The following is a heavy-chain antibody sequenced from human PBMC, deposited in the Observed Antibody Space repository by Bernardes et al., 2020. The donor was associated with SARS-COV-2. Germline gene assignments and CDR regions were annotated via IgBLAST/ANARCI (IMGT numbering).Heavy chain of an antibody. CDR2: MNPDSGNT. CDR3: ARTPLREYDISTGSRNSGYYFDY. J-gene: IGHJ4*02. V-gene: IGHV1-8*01. Sequence: ASVKVSCKASEYTFTSYDINWVRQATGQGLGWIGWMNPDSGNTGYAQKFQGRVTMTRNTSIKTAYMELSSLTSEDTAVYYCARTPLREYDISTGSRNSGYYFDYWGQGTLVTVSS. CDR1: EYTFTSYD. D-gene: IGHD3-9*01.